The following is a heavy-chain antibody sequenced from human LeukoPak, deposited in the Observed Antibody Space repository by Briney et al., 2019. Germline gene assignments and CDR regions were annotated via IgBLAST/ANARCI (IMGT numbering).Heavy chain of an antibody. J-gene: IGHJ4*02. D-gene: IGHD6-13*01. V-gene: IGHV1-2*02. CDR2: INPNSGGT. Sequence: ASVKVSCKASGYTFTGYYMHWVRQAPGQGLEWMGWINPNSGGTNYAQKFQGRVTMTRDTSISTAYMELSRLRSDDTAVYYCESSTSSSWYSLGYWGQGTLVTVSS. CDR1: GYTFTGYY. CDR3: ESSTSSSWYSLGY.